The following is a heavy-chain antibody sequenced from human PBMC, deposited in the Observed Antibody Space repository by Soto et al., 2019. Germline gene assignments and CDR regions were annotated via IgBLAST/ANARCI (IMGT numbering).Heavy chain of an antibody. Sequence: PGESLKISCAASGFTFSNAWMNWVRQAPGKGLEWVSRIKSKTDGGTTDYAAPVKGRFTISRDDSKKPMYLQMNSLKTEDTVIYYCTTGIGYCVSTSCPPLLDYWGQGTLVTVS. V-gene: IGHV3-15*07. D-gene: IGHD2-2*01. CDR1: GFTFSNAW. CDR3: TTGIGYCVSTSCPPLLDY. CDR2: IKSKTDGGTT. J-gene: IGHJ4*02.